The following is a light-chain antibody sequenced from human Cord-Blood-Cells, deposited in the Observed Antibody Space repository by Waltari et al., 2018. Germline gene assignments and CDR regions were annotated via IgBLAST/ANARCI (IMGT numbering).Light chain of an antibody. V-gene: IGKV1-39*01. CDR3: QQSYSTPLT. Sequence: DIQMTQSPSSLSASVGDRVTITCRASQSISSYFNWYQQKPGKAPKLLIYAASSLQSGVPSRFSGSGSETDFTLTISSLQPEDSATYYCQQSYSTPLTFGGGTKVEIK. J-gene: IGKJ4*01. CDR2: AAS. CDR1: QSISSY.